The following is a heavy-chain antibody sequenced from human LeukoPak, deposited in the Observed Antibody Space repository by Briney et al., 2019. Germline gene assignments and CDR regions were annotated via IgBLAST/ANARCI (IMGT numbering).Heavy chain of an antibody. CDR1: GFTFSSYG. CDR2: IRYDGSNK. V-gene: IGHV3-30*02. Sequence: GGSLRLSCAASGFTFSSYGMHWVRQAPGKGLEWVAFIRYDGSNKYYADSVKGRFTISRDNSKNTLYLQMNSLRAEDTAVYYCARGLYYYGSGGNWFDPWGQGTLVTVSS. CDR3: ARGLYYYGSGGNWFDP. J-gene: IGHJ5*02. D-gene: IGHD3-10*01.